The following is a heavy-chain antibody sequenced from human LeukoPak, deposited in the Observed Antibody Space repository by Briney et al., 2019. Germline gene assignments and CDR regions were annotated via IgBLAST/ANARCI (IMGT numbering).Heavy chain of an antibody. CDR2: ISGSGGST. CDR3: AKDLIGSGYSYYYYYGMDV. D-gene: IGHD3-22*01. Sequence: PGGSLRLSCAAAGFTFSNYAMSWVRQAPGKGLEWVSGISGSGGSTYYADSVKGRFTISRDSSKNTLSLQMNSLRAADTAVYFCAKDLIGSGYSYYYYYGMDVWGQGTTVTVSS. V-gene: IGHV3-23*01. J-gene: IGHJ6*02. CDR1: GFTFSNYA.